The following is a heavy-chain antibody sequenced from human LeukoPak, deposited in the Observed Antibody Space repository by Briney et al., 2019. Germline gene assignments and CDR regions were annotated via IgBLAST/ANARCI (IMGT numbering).Heavy chain of an antibody. V-gene: IGHV4-59*01. CDR2: IYYTGST. CDR1: GGSLSNYY. CDR3: ARWDYYTRGYFEY. Sequence: PSETLSLTCSVSGGSLSNYYWSWIRQTPVQGLEWIGYIYYTGSTHYNPSLKSRVTIPLDTSKNQFSLRLTSVTAADSAMYYCARWDYYTRGYFEYWGQGTLVTVSS. J-gene: IGHJ4*02. D-gene: IGHD2-8*02.